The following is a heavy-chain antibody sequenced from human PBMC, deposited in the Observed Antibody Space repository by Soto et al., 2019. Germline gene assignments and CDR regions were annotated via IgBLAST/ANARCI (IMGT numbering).Heavy chain of an antibody. CDR3: ARQGTVFGY. V-gene: IGHV4-39*01. Sequence: QLQLEESGPGLVKPSETLSLTCTVSGGSISSTSYYWGWIRQPPGKGLEWIGTIYYSGSTSYNPSLKSRVTISVDTSKNQFSLKLSSVTAADTAVYYCARQGTVFGYWGQGTLVTVSS. J-gene: IGHJ4*02. CDR2: IYYSGST. D-gene: IGHD3-10*02. CDR1: GGSISSTSYY.